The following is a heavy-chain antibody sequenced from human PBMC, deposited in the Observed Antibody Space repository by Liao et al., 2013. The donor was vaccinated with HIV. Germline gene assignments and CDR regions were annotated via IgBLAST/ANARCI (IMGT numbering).Heavy chain of an antibody. CDR2: IYTSGSA. J-gene: IGHJ4*02. CDR3: ASGNILPKY. Sequence: QVQLQESGPGLVKPSETLSLTCTVSGGSISSYYWSWIRQPAGKGLEWIGLIYTSGSANYNPSLKSRVTISVDTSKNQFSLKLDSVTAADTAVYFCASGNILPKYWGQGTLVTVSS. CDR1: GGSISSYY. V-gene: IGHV4-4*07. D-gene: IGHD2-21*01.